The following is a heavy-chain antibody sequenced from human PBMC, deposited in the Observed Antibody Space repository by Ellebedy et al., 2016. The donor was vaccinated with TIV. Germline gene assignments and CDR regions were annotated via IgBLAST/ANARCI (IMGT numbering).Heavy chain of an antibody. D-gene: IGHD3-16*01. Sequence: SGPTLVKPTQTLTLTCTFSGFSFSSNGVGVGWIRQPPGKALEWLALTYWNDDKRYSPSLETRLTITKDTSKNQVVLTMTNMDPVDTATYYCAHSLGPSVCDYWGQGTLVTVSS. CDR2: TYWNDDK. CDR3: AHSLGPSVCDY. CDR1: GFSFSSNGVG. J-gene: IGHJ4*02. V-gene: IGHV2-5*01.